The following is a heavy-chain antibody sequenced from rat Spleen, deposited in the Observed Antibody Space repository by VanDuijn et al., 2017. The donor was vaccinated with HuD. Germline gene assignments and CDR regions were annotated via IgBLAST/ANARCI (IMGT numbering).Heavy chain of an antibody. J-gene: IGHJ3*01. CDR1: GFSLTRNH. D-gene: IGHD1-5*01. CDR2: MWNDGDT. V-gene: IGHV2-32*01. Sequence: QVQLKESGPGLVQPSQTLSLTCTVSGFSLTRNHVHWVRQPPGKGLEWMGIMWNDGDTSYNSALKSRLRISRDTSKSQVFLKMNSLQSEDTALYFCSRDEYRYNWGFGYWGQGTLVTVSS. CDR3: SRDEYRYNWGFGY.